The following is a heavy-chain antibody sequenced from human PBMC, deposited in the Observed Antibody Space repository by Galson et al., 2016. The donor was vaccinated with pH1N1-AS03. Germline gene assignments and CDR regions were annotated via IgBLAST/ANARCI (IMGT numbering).Heavy chain of an antibody. D-gene: IGHD3-16*01. J-gene: IGHJ5*01. V-gene: IGHV1-2*02. CDR3: ARILRGKGGLDS. Sequence: QSGAEVKKSGESLRISCKASGYTFTNYFMHWVRQAPGQGLEWMGWIDPDHDGGTRYAQKFQGRVTMARDTSITTVYMEVTRLTSDDTAVYYCARILRGKGGLDSWGQGTLVTVTS. CDR2: IDPDHDGGT. CDR1: GYTFTNYF.